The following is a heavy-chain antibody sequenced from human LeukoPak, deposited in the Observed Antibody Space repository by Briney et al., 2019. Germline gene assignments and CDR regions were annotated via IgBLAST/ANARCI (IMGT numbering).Heavy chain of an antibody. V-gene: IGHV3-30*18. CDR1: GFTFSSYG. J-gene: IGHJ4*02. D-gene: IGHD6-13*01. CDR2: ISYDGSNK. CDR3: ANGVDKRAAADFDY. Sequence: PGRSLRLSCAASGFTFSSYGMHWVRQAPGKGLGWVAVISYDGSNKYYADSVKGRFTISRDNSKNTLYLQMNSLRAEDTAVYYCANGVDKRAAADFDYWGQGTLVTVSS.